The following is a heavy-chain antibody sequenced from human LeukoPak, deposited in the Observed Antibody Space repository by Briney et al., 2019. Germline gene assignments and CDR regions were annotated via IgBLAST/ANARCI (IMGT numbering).Heavy chain of an antibody. CDR2: VSYDGSNK. J-gene: IGHJ4*02. CDR1: GFTFSSYA. CDR3: VKGDYLYSYGYDY. V-gene: IGHV3-30*14. Sequence: PGVSLRLSCAASGFTFSSYAMHWVRQAAGKGLEWVAVVSYDGSNKYYADSVKGRFTISRDNSKNTLYLQMSSLRAEDTAVYYCVKGDYLYSYGYDYWGQGTLVTVSS. D-gene: IGHD5-18*01.